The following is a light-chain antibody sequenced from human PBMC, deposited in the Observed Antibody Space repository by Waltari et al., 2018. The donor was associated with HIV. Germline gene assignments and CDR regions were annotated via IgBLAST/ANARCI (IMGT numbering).Light chain of an antibody. J-gene: IGKJ4*01. CDR1: QSIINSF. V-gene: IGKV3-20*01. Sequence: EIVLTQSPGTLSLSPGESATLSCRASQSIINSFLAWYQQKPGQAPRRLIYGASRMATGIPDMFSGIGSVTDFTLTISRLEPEDFAVYYCQQYGYSPLTFGGGTKVEIK. CDR3: QQYGYSPLT. CDR2: GAS.